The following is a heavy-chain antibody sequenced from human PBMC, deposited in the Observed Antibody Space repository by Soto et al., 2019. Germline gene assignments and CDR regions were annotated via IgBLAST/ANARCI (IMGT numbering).Heavy chain of an antibody. CDR3: ERVFPGLAARLDYYYMDG. CDR2: MNPNSGKT. D-gene: IGHD6-25*01. J-gene: IGHJ6*03. CDR1: GYTFTSYD. Sequence: QVQLVQSGAEVKKPGASVKVSCKASGYTFTSYDINWVRQATGQGLEWRGWMNPNSGKTGHAQKFQGRVTMTRNTSISTAYMELRSLRSEDTAVYYCERVFPGLAARLDYYYMDGWGKGTTVTVS. V-gene: IGHV1-8*01.